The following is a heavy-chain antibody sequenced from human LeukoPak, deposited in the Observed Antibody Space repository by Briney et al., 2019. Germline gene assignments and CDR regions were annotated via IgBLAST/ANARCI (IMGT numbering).Heavy chain of an antibody. D-gene: IGHD3-22*01. Sequence: PSETLSLTCTVSGVSISSYYWTWIRQPPGKGLEWIGSIYYSGSTYYNPSLKSRVTISVDTSKNQFSLKLSSVTAADTAVYYCARAPTMIVVVTTTPHFDYWGQGTLVSVSS. V-gene: IGHV4-39*07. CDR3: ARAPTMIVVVTTTPHFDY. J-gene: IGHJ4*02. CDR1: GVSISSYY. CDR2: IYYSGST.